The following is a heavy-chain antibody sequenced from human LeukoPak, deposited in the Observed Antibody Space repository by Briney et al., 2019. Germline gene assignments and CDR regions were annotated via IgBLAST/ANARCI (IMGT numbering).Heavy chain of an antibody. CDR3: ARHGYYYYTSGYFGY. D-gene: IGHD3-22*01. CDR1: GGSISSSFYY. J-gene: IGHJ4*02. CDR2: TYYSGIT. Sequence: SETLSLTCTVSGGSISSSFYYWGWLRQPPGKGLEWIGSTYYSGITYYKPSLKSRVSVSVDTSKNQLSLNLTSVTAADTALYYCARHGYYYYTSGYFGYWGQGILVTVSS. V-gene: IGHV4-39*01.